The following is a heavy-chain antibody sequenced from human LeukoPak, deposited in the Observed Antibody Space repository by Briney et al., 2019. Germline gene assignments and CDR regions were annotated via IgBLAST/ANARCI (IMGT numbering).Heavy chain of an antibody. V-gene: IGHV4-61*02. Sequence: PSETLSLTCTVSGGSISSGSYYWSWIRQPAGKGLEWIGRIYTSGSTNYNPSLKSRVTISVDTSKNQFFLKLSSVTAADTAVYYCARCSVAGLDYWGQGTLVTVSS. J-gene: IGHJ4*02. CDR1: GGSISSGSYY. D-gene: IGHD6-19*01. CDR2: IYTSGST. CDR3: ARCSVAGLDY.